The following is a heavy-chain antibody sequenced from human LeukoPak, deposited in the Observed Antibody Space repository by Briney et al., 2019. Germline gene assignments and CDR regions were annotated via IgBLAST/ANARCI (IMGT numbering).Heavy chain of an antibody. J-gene: IGHJ5*02. CDR1: GGSISSYY. V-gene: IGHV4-59*08. CDR3: ARHRRHGYCYGDACSLSFWFDP. Sequence: SETLSLTCTVSGGSISSYYWSWIRQPPGKGLEWIGNIYYSGSTNYNPSLKSRVTISVDTSKNQFSLKLSSVTATDTSVYFCARHRRHGYCYGDACSLSFWFDPWGQGTLVTVSS. D-gene: IGHD5-24*01. CDR2: IYYSGST.